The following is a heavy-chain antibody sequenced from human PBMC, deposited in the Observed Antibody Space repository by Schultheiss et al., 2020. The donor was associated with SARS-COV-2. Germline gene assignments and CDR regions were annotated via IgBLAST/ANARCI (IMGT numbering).Heavy chain of an antibody. J-gene: IGHJ4*02. D-gene: IGHD3-9*01. CDR2: INPNSGGT. Sequence: ASVKVSCKASGYTFTGYYMQWVRQAPGQGLEWMGWINPNSGGTNYAQKFQGRVTMTRDTSISTAYMELSRLRSDDTAVYYCARRRITIFCLDYWGQGTLVTVAS. V-gene: IGHV1-2*02. CDR1: GYTFTGYY. CDR3: ARRRITIFCLDY.